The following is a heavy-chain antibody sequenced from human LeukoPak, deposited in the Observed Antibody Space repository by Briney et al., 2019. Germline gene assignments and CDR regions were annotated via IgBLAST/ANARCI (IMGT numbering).Heavy chain of an antibody. Sequence: GGSLRLSCEASGFRFRLHSMTWVRQAAGKGLEWVSSVSGGADNSYYADSVKGRFTVSRDYSKNTLYLQMNSLRAEDTAVYHCARDYDYDSSGYSSDWGQGTLVTVSS. J-gene: IGHJ4*02. CDR1: GFRFRLHS. CDR2: VSGGADNS. V-gene: IGHV3-23*01. CDR3: ARDYDYDSSGYSSD. D-gene: IGHD3-22*01.